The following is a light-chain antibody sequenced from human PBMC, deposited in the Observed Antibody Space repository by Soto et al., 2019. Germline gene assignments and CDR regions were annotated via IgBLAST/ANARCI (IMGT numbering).Light chain of an antibody. CDR2: DAS. Sequence: DIQMTQSQSILSASVGDRVAITCRASQSISAWVAWYQQKPGKAPKLLIYDASSLESGVPSRFSGSGSGTEFTLTISNLEPEDFAVYYCQQHSHWPPWTFGQGTKVDNK. CDR3: QQHSHWPPWT. J-gene: IGKJ1*01. CDR1: QSISAW. V-gene: IGKV1-5*01.